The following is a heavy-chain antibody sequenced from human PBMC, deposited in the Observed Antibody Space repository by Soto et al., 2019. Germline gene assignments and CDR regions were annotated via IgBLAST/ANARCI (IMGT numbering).Heavy chain of an antibody. Sequence: RQPPGKGLEWIGEINHSGSTNYNPSLKSRVTISVDTSKNQFSLKLSSVTAADTAVYYCAREGVGSLAWSDAFDIWGQGTMVTVSS. V-gene: IGHV4-34*01. D-gene: IGHD3-3*01. CDR2: INHSGST. J-gene: IGHJ3*02. CDR3: AREGVGSLAWSDAFDI.